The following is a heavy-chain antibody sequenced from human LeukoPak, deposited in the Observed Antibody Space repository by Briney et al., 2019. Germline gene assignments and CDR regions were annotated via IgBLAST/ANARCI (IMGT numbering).Heavy chain of an antibody. D-gene: IGHD6-19*01. V-gene: IGHV5-51*01. Sequence: GESLKISCKGSGYSFTSYWIGWVRQMPGKGLEWMGIIYPGDSDTRYSPSFQGQVTISADKSISTAYLQWSSLKVSDTAMYYCARFYSSGWYSYYYYGMDVWGQGTTVTVSS. CDR3: ARFYSSGWYSYYYYGMDV. CDR2: IYPGDSDT. CDR1: GYSFTSYW. J-gene: IGHJ6*02.